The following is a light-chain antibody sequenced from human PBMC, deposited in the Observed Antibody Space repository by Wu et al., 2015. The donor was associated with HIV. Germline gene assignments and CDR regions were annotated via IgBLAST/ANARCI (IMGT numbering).Light chain of an antibody. J-gene: IGKJ2*03. Sequence: QLTQSPDSLSASVGDRVTIVCRASQGINNYLAWYQQKPGKAPNLLIYGASTLQGGVPSRFSGSGSGTNFSLTISSLQPEDSATYYCHQFYIHLRSFGQGTKLEIK. CDR2: GAS. CDR1: QGINNY. V-gene: IGKV1-9*01. CDR3: HQFYIHLRS.